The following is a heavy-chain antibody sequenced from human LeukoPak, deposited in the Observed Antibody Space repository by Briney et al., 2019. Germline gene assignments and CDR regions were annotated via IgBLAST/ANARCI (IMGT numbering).Heavy chain of an antibody. CDR1: GFSFTNLA. J-gene: IGHJ4*02. CDR2: ISDSGGIT. V-gene: IGHV3-23*01. Sequence: GGSLRLSCVASGFSFTNLAMGWVRQAPGNGLEWVSVISDSGGITYYADSVKGRFTICRDNSRNTLYLQMNSLRVDDTAVYYCAKDARRYSGWYFFDHWGQGTLVTVSS. CDR3: AKDARRYSGWYFFDH. D-gene: IGHD6-19*01.